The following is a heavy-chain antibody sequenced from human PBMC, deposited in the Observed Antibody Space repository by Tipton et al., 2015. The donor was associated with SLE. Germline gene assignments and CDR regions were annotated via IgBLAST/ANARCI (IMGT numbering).Heavy chain of an antibody. CDR2: IWYDGSNK. V-gene: IGHV3-33*01. J-gene: IGHJ4*02. Sequence: RSLRLSCAASGFVFSNYAMHWVRQAPGKGLEWVAVIWYDGSNKYYADSVKGRFTISRDNSKNTLYLQMNRLRAEDTAVYYCARDHRSKRDIVVLPADHYFDYWGQGTLVTVSS. D-gene: IGHD2-2*01. CDR1: GFVFSNYA. CDR3: ARDHRSKRDIVVLPADHYFDY.